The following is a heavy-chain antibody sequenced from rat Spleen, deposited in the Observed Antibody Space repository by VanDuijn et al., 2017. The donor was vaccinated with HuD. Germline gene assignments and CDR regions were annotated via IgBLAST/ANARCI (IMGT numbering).Heavy chain of an antibody. V-gene: IGHV5-25*01. CDR3: ARQRGDGSYNGGLDY. J-gene: IGHJ2*01. D-gene: IGHD1-2*01. CDR1: GFTFSNSY. Sequence: EVQLVESDGGLVQPGNSLTLSCAASGFTFSNSYMAWVRQAPTKGLEWVASISIGGGNTYYRDSVKRRFSISRDNAKTTQYLQMDSLRSEDTATYYCARQRGDGSYNGGLDYWGQGVMVTVSS. CDR2: ISIGGGNT.